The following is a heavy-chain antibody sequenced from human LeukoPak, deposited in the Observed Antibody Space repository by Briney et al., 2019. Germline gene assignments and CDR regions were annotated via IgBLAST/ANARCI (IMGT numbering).Heavy chain of an antibody. Sequence: PSETLSLTCTVSGGSISSYYWSWIRQSPGKGLEWIANIFYSGSPNYNPSLKSRVTISVDTSKNQFSLKLSSVTAADTAVYYCASQYYYDSSGYPPFDYWGQGTLVTVSS. CDR3: ASQYYYDSSGYPPFDY. V-gene: IGHV4-59*01. CDR1: GGSISSYY. D-gene: IGHD3-22*01. J-gene: IGHJ4*02. CDR2: IFYSGSP.